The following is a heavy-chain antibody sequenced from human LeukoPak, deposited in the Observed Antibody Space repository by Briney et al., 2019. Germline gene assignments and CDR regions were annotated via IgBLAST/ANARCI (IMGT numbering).Heavy chain of an antibody. CDR3: AKSVNGYSYGNYDY. Sequence: GGSLRLSCAASGFTFASYAMSWVRQAPGKGLEWVSAISRSGDNTYYADSVKGRFIISRDNSKNTLFLQMNSLSAEDTAIYYCAKSVNGYSYGNYDYWGQGTLVSVS. J-gene: IGHJ4*02. CDR2: ISRSGDNT. D-gene: IGHD5-18*01. CDR1: GFTFASYA. V-gene: IGHV3-23*01.